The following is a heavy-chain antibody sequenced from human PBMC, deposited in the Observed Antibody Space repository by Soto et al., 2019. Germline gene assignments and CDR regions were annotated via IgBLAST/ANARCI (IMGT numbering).Heavy chain of an antibody. Sequence: QVQLVESGGGLVKPGGSLRLSCAASGFTFSDYYMSLIRQAPGKGLEWVSYISSSGSIIYYADSVKGRFTISGDNAKISLYLQMNRLRAEDTAVYSCARYLGYYASDGYFDYWGQGTLVTVSS. J-gene: IGHJ4*02. D-gene: IGHD3-22*01. CDR2: ISSSGSII. V-gene: IGHV3-11*01. CDR1: GFTFSDYY. CDR3: ARYLGYYASDGYFDY.